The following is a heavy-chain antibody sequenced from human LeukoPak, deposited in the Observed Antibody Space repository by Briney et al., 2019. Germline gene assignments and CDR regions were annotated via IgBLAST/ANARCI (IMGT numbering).Heavy chain of an antibody. CDR1: GYTFTSYD. D-gene: IGHD6-13*01. CDR3: ARKRVIAAAGTGPGWWFDP. J-gene: IGHJ5*02. V-gene: IGHV1-8*01. CDR2: MNPNSGKT. Sequence: GASVKVSCKASGYTFTSYDINWVRQATGQGLEWMGWMNPNSGKTGYAQKFQGRVTMTRNTSISTAYMKLSSLKSEDTAVYYCARKRVIAAAGTGPGWWFDPWGQGTLVTVSS.